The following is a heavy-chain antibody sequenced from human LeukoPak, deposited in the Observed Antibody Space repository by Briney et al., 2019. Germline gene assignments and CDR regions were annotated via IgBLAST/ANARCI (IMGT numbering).Heavy chain of an antibody. Sequence: SETLSLTCTVSGGSISNYYWSWIRQPPGKGLEWIGYIYYSGSTNYNPSLKSRVTISVDTSKNQFSLKLSSVTAADTAVYYCVGQQWLAYAFDIWGQGTMVTVSS. J-gene: IGHJ3*02. CDR1: GGSISNYY. CDR2: IYYSGST. D-gene: IGHD6-19*01. V-gene: IGHV4-59*08. CDR3: VGQQWLAYAFDI.